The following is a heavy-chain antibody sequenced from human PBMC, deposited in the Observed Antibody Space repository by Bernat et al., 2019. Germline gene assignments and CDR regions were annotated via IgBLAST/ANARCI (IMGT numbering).Heavy chain of an antibody. CDR1: GGSISSGGYY. D-gene: IGHD3-9*01. Sequence: QVQLQESGPGLVKPSQTLSLTCTVSGGSISSGGYYWSWIRQPPGKGLEWIGEINHSGSTNYNPSLKSRVTISVDTSKNQFSLKLSSVTAADTAVYYCARGFFNDILTGFLGFDYWGQGTLVTVSS. CDR2: INHSGST. CDR3: ARGFFNDILTGFLGFDY. J-gene: IGHJ4*02. V-gene: IGHV4-31*03.